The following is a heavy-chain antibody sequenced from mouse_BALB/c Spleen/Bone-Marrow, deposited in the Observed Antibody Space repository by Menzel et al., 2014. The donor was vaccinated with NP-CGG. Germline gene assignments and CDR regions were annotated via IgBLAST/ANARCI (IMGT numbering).Heavy chain of an antibody. CDR3: ARGGRWSYAKDY. Sequence: AQLKESGAELVKPGASVKLSCTASGFNIKDTYMHWVKQRPEQGLAWIGRIVPANGNTKYDPKFQAKATITADTSSNTACLQLSSLTSEDTAVYYCARGGRWSYAKDYWGQGTSVTVSS. CDR2: IVPANGNT. CDR1: GFNIKDTY. J-gene: IGHJ4*01. V-gene: IGHV14-3*02. D-gene: IGHD2-3*01.